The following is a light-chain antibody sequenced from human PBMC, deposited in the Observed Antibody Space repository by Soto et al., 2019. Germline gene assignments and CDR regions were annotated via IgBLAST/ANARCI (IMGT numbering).Light chain of an antibody. Sequence: DIQMTQSPSTLSASVGDRVTITCRASQSISGWLAWYQQKPGKAPKLLIYDASTLESVVPSRFSGSGSGTVFTLTISSLQPDDFATFYCQQYNSDWTFGQGTKV. CDR1: QSISGW. J-gene: IGKJ1*01. V-gene: IGKV1-5*01. CDR3: QQYNSDWT. CDR2: DAS.